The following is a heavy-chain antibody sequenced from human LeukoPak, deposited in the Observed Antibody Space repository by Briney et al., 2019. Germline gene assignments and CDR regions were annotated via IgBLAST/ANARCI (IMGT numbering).Heavy chain of an antibody. CDR2: MNSDSGDT. D-gene: IGHD1-26*01. CDR3: ARGVATDY. V-gene: IGHV1-8*01. CDR1: GYTFTSFD. J-gene: IGHJ4*02. Sequence: GASVKVSCKASGYTFTSFDINWVRQAPGQGLEWMGWMNSDSGDTVYAQKFQDRLTMTRSTSISTAYMELSTLKSEDTAVYYCARGVATDYWGQGTLVTVSS.